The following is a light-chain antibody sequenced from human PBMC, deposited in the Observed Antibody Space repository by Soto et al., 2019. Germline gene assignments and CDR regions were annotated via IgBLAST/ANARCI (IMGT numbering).Light chain of an antibody. V-gene: IGLV1-44*01. Sequence: QSVLTQPPSASGTPGQRVTISCSGSSSNIGSNTVNWYQQLPGTAPKLLIYSNNQRPSGVPDRFSGSKSGTSASLAISGLQSEDEADYYCAAWDDSLNVYVVFGGGTTLTVL. J-gene: IGLJ2*01. CDR3: AAWDDSLNVYVV. CDR2: SNN. CDR1: SSNIGSNT.